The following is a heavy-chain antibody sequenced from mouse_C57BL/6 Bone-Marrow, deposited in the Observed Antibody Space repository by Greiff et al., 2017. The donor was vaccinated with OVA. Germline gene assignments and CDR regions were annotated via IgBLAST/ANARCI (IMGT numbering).Heavy chain of an antibody. CDR3: ARIGKNYYPLDY. Sequence: VKLQESGPELVKPGASVKISCKASGYAFSSSWMNWVKQRPGKGLEWIGRIYPGDGDTNYNGKFKGKATLTADKSSSTAYMQLSSLTSEDSAVYFCARIGKNYYPLDYWGQGTTLTVSS. CDR2: IYPGDGDT. J-gene: IGHJ2*01. D-gene: IGHD2-1*01. V-gene: IGHV1-82*01. CDR1: GYAFSSSW.